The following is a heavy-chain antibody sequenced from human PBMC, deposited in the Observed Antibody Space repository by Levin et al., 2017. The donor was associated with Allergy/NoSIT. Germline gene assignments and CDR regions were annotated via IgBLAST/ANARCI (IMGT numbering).Heavy chain of an antibody. J-gene: IGHJ1*01. CDR1: GFTFSAYD. CDR3: AKPRVEMSTISGTSIQH. V-gene: IGHV3-30*18. D-gene: IGHD5-24*01. CDR2: ISYDGSNT. Sequence: HSGGSLRLSCVASGFTFSAYDMYWVRQAPGKGLEWVAVISYDGSNTYYAHSVKGRFTISRDNSKNTLYLQMNSLRAEDTAMYYCAKPRVEMSTISGTSIQHWGQGTLVTVSS.